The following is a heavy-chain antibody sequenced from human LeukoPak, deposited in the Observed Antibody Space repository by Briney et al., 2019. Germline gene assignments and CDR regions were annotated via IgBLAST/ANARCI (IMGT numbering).Heavy chain of an antibody. J-gene: IGHJ4*02. CDR2: IYSGGST. Sequence: GGSLRLSCAASGFTVSSNYMSWVRQAPGKGLEWVSVIYSGGSTYYTDSVKGRFTISRDNPKNTLYLQMNSLRAEDTAVYYCAGGSGVVIPFDYWGQGTLVTVSS. CDR3: AGGSGVVIPFDY. CDR1: GFTVSSNY. D-gene: IGHD3-3*01. V-gene: IGHV3-53*01.